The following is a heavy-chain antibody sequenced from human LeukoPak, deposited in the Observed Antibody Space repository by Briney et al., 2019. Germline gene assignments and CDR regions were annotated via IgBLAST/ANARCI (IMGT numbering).Heavy chain of an antibody. CDR3: ARDSSEETTISKGFDP. J-gene: IGHJ5*02. CDR2: IYYSGST. CDR1: GGSISSYY. Sequence: SETLSLTCTVSGGSISSYYWSWIRQPPGKGLEWIGYIYYSGSTNYNPSLKSRVTISVDTSKNQFSLKLSSVTAADTAVYYCARDSSEETTISKGFDPWGQGTLVTVSS. V-gene: IGHV4-59*01. D-gene: IGHD3-9*01.